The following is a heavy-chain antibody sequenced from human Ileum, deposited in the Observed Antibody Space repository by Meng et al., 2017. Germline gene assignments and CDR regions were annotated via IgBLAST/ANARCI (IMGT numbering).Heavy chain of an antibody. D-gene: IGHD2-2*02. CDR2: ISGNGAAK. CDR3: ARWTYHYDF. Sequence: QLLESGGGLVQPAGSLRLSCTGSGFIFADYAINWVRQAPGKGLEWVSAISGNGAAKLYADSAKGRFTISRDNSKNSIYMEMYTLRVEDTAIYYCARWTYHYDFWGQGTLVTVSS. V-gene: IGHV3-23*01. J-gene: IGHJ4*02. CDR1: GFIFADYA.